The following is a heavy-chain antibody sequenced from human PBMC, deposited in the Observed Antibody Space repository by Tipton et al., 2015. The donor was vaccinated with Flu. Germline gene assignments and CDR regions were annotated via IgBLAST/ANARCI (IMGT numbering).Heavy chain of an antibody. CDR2: IYPSGTT. Sequence: TLSLTCTVSSGSIRSTNYFCAWIRQPPGKRLELIGSIYPSGTTYYNPSLKSRVTISADTPKTQFSLMLRSVTAADTAVYYCARLSYYDVDLKNFYFDYWGQGALVTVSS. V-gene: IGHV4-39*01. D-gene: IGHD3-10*02. CDR3: ARLSYYDVDLKNFYFDY. CDR1: SGSIRSTNYF. J-gene: IGHJ4*02.